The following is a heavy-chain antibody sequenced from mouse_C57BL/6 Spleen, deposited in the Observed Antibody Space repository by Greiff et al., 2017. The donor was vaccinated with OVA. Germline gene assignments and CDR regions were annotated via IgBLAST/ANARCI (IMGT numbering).Heavy chain of an antibody. CDR3: ATTVVATRYFDV. CDR2: IHPNSGST. D-gene: IGHD1-1*01. V-gene: IGHV1-64*01. Sequence: VQLQQPGAELVKPGASVKLSCKASGYTFTSYWMHWVKQRPGQGLEWIGMIHPNSGSTNYNEKFKSKATLTVDKSSSTAYMQLSSLTSEDSAVYYCATTVVATRYFDVWGTGTTVTVSS. CDR1: GYTFTSYW. J-gene: IGHJ1*03.